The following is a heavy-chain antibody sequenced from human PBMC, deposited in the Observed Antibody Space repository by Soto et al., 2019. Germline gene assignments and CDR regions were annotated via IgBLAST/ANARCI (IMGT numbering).Heavy chain of an antibody. D-gene: IGHD3-22*01. CDR2: IYYSGST. CDR1: GGSISSGGYY. V-gene: IGHV4-31*03. J-gene: IGHJ3*02. Sequence: PSETLSLTCTVSGGSISSGGYYWSWIRQHPGKGLEWIGYIYYSGSTYYNPSLKSRVTISVDTSRNQFSLKLSSVTAADTAVYYCARAYYYDSSGYFGIPPLNFDIWGQGTMVTVSS. CDR3: ARAYYYDSSGYFGIPPLNFDI.